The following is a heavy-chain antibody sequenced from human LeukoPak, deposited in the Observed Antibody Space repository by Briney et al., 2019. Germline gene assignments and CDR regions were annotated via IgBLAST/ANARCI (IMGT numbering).Heavy chain of an antibody. D-gene: IGHD6-19*01. Sequence: GGSLRLSCAASGFTFSSYSMNWVRQAPGKGLEWVSYISSSSTIYYADSVKGRFTISRDNAKNSLYLQMNSLRAEDTAVYYCASSSGWPPFFDYWGQGTLVTVSS. J-gene: IGHJ4*02. V-gene: IGHV3-48*01. CDR3: ASSSGWPPFFDY. CDR1: GFTFSSYS. CDR2: ISSSSTI.